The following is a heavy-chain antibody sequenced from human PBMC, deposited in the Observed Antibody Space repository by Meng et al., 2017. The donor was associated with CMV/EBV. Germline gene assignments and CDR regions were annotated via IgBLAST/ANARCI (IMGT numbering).Heavy chain of an antibody. D-gene: IGHD3-10*01. Sequence: LSLTCAASGFTFSSYWMSWVRQAPGKGLEWVANIKQDGSEKYYVDSVKGRFTISRDNAKNSLYLQMNSLRAEDTAVYYCARFIGGIRGVIGFDYWGQGTLVTVSS. V-gene: IGHV3-7*01. CDR3: ARFIGGIRGVIGFDY. J-gene: IGHJ4*02. CDR1: GFTFSSYW. CDR2: IKQDGSEK.